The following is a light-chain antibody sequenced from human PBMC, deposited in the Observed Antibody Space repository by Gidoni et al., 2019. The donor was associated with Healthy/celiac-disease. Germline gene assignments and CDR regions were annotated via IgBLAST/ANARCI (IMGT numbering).Light chain of an antibody. CDR2: GAS. J-gene: IGKJ2*01. CDR3: QQYGSSPYT. CDR1: QSVSSNY. Sequence: IVLTQSPGTLSLSPGERATLSCRASQSVSSNYLAWYQQKPGRAPRLLIYGASSRATGIPDRFSGSGSGTDFTLTISRLEPEDFAVYYCQQYGSSPYTFGQGTKLEIK. V-gene: IGKV3-20*01.